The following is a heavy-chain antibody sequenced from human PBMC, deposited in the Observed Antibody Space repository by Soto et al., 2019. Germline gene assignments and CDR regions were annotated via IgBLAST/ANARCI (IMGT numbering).Heavy chain of an antibody. V-gene: IGHV1-18*01. CDR2: ISAYNGNT. CDR3: ARDRQPRAAAAQIINFDY. CDR1: GYTFTSYG. D-gene: IGHD6-13*01. J-gene: IGHJ4*02. Sequence: QVQLVQSGAEVKKPGASVKVSCKASGYTFTSYGISWVRQAPGQGLEWMGWISAYNGNTNYAQKLQGRVTMTTDTSTSTAYMELRSLRSDDTAVYYCARDRQPRAAAAQIINFDYLGQGTLVTVSS.